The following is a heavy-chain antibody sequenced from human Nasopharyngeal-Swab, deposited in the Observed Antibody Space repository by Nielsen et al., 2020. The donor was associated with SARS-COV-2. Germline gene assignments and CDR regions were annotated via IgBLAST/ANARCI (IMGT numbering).Heavy chain of an antibody. D-gene: IGHD1-26*01. CDR3: ARGIVGATDWGGWFDP. Sequence: WIRQPSGKGLEWIGYIYYSGSTNYNPSLKSRVTISVDTSKNQFSLKLSSVTAADAAVYYCARGIVGATDWGGWFDPWGQGTLVTVSS. J-gene: IGHJ5*02. V-gene: IGHV4-59*01. CDR2: IYYSGST.